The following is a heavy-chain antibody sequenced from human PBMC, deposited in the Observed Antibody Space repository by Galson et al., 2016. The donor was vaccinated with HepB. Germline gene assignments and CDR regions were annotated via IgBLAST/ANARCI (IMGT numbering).Heavy chain of an antibody. CDR3: AKEGRDILTGYEN. CDR1: GFTFSSYA. CDR2: ISGSGGGK. J-gene: IGHJ3*01. D-gene: IGHD3-9*01. Sequence: SLRLSCAASGFTFSSYAMSWVRQAPGKGLEWVSEISGSGGGKYYADSVKGRFTISRDNSKNTLYLQMNSLRAEDTAVYYCAKEGRDILTGYENWGQGTVVTVSS. V-gene: IGHV3-23*01.